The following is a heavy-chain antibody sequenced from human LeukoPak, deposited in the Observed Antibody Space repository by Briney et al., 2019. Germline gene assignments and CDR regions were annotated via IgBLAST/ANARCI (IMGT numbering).Heavy chain of an antibody. J-gene: IGHJ4*02. Sequence: GGSLRLSCSASGFTFSNYAMHWVRQAPGKGLEYVSAISSDGGGAYYADSVKGRFTISRDSSKNTLYLQMSSLRAADTALYYCVKPDSSGWLRYYFDYWGQGTLVTVSS. CDR3: VKPDSSGWLRYYFDY. D-gene: IGHD6-19*01. V-gene: IGHV3-64D*06. CDR1: GFTFSNYA. CDR2: ISSDGGGA.